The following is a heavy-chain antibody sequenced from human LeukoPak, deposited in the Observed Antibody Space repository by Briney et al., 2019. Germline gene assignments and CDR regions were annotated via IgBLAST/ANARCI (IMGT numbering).Heavy chain of an antibody. CDR3: ARLWSEGNWENWFDP. J-gene: IGHJ5*02. D-gene: IGHD3-3*01. CDR1: GGSISSYY. V-gene: IGHV4-59*01. Sequence: SETLSLTCTVSGGSISSYYWSWIRQPPGKGLEWIGYIYYSGNTNYNPSLKSRVTISVDTSKNQFSLKLSSVTAADTAVYYCARLWSEGNWENWFDPWGQGSLVTVSS. CDR2: IYYSGNT.